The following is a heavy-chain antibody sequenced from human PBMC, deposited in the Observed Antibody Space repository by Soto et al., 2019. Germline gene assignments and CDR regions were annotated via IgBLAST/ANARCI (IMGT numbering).Heavy chain of an antibody. CDR3: ARDTAMPKYYFDY. CDR1: GFAFSSYA. CDR2: ISYDGSNK. J-gene: IGHJ4*02. Sequence: GGSLRLSCAASGFAFSSYAMHWVRQAPGKGLEWVAVISYDGSNKYYADSVKGRFTISRDNSKNTLYLQMNSLRAEDTAVYYCARDTAMPKYYFDYWGQGTLVTVSS. V-gene: IGHV3-30-3*01. D-gene: IGHD5-18*01.